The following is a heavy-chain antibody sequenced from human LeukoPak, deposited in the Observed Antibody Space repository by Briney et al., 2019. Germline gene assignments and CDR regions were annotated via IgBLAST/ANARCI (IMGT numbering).Heavy chain of an antibody. V-gene: IGHV3-64*02. Sequence: XXYVSVISSNGGSTYYADSVAGRFTISRDNSKNTLYLQMGSLRAEDMAVYYCARDEDGSGSLGYWGQGTLVTVSS. J-gene: IGHJ4*02. D-gene: IGHD3-10*01. CDR3: ARDEDGSGSLGY. CDR2: ISSNGGST.